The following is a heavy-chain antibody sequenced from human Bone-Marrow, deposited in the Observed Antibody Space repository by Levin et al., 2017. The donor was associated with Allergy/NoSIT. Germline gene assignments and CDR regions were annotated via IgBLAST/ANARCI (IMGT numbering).Heavy chain of an antibody. CDR1: GFTFSSYA. J-gene: IGHJ4*02. CDR3: AKASRGSVAGSGDY. Sequence: PGGSLRLSCAASGFTFSSYAMSWVRQAPGKGLEWVSAISGSGGSTYYADSVKGRFTISRDNSKNTVYLQMNSLRAEDTAVYYCAKASRGSVAGSGDYWGQGTLVTVSS. V-gene: IGHV3-23*01. D-gene: IGHD6-19*01. CDR2: ISGSGGST.